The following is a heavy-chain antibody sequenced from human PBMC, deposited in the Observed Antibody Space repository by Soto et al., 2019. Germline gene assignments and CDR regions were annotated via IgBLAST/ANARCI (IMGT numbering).Heavy chain of an antibody. V-gene: IGHV1-2*04. Sequence: QVQLVQSGAEVKKPGASVKVSCKASGYTFTGYYMHWVRQAPGQGLEWMGWINPNSGDTNYAQKFQGWVTMTRDTSISTAYMELSRLRSDDTAVYYCASQRLGYYYMDVWGKGTTVTVSS. CDR1: GYTFTGYY. J-gene: IGHJ6*03. CDR2: INPNSGDT. CDR3: ASQRLGYYYMDV.